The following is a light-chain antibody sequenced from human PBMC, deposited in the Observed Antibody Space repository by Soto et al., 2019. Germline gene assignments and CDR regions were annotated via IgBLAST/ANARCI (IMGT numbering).Light chain of an antibody. CDR1: QTISSW. Sequence: IQVTQSPSTLSGSVEDRVTITCRASQTISSWLAWYQQKPGKAPKLLIYKASTLKSGVPSRFSGSGSGTEFTLTISSLQPDDSATYYCLQDINYPWTFGQGTKVDIK. CDR2: KAS. CDR3: LQDINYPWT. J-gene: IGKJ1*01. V-gene: IGKV1-5*03.